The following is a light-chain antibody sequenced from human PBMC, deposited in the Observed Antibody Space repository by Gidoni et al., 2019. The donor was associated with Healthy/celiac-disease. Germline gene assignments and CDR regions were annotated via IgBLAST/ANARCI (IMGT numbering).Light chain of an antibody. Sequence: ELVLTQSPATLSLSPGERATLSCRASQSVSSYLAWYQQKPGQAPRLLIYDASNRATGIPGRFSGSGSGTDFTLTISSVEPEDFAGYYCQQRCLFGGGTKVEIK. CDR1: QSVSSY. CDR2: DAS. V-gene: IGKV3-11*01. CDR3: QQRCL. J-gene: IGKJ4*01.